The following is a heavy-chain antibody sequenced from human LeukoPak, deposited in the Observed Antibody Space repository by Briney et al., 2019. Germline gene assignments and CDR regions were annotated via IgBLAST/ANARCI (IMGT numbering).Heavy chain of an antibody. Sequence: GGSLRLSCAASGLTFSSYGMHWVRQAPGKGLEWVAVILNDGSQEKYADSVKGRFTISRDNSKNTLFLQMNSLRAEDTAVYYCARDDALGDNALDIWGQGTMVTVSS. CDR2: ILNDGSQE. D-gene: IGHD3-16*01. J-gene: IGHJ3*02. CDR3: ARDDALGDNALDI. CDR1: GLTFSSYG. V-gene: IGHV3-33*01.